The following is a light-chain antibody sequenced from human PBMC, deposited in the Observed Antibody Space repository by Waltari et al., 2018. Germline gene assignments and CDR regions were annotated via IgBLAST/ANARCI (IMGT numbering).Light chain of an antibody. J-gene: IGKJ5*01. CDR3: QQLNSYPSIT. CDR2: AAS. Sequence: CRASQGISSYLAWYQQKTGKAPKLLIYAASTLQSGVPSRFSGSGSGTDFTLTISSLQPEDFATYYCQQLNSYPSITFGQGTRLEIK. V-gene: IGKV1-9*01. CDR1: QGISSY.